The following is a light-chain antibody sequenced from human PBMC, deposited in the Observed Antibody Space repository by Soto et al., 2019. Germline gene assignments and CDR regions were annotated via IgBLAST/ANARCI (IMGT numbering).Light chain of an antibody. CDR1: SSDVGSYNL. CDR3: CSYAGSSTFYYV. V-gene: IGLV2-23*03. Sequence: QSALTQPASVSGSPGQSSTISCTGTSSDVGSYNLVSWYQQHPGKAPKLMIYEGSKRPSGVSNRFSGSKSGNTASLTISGLQAEDEADYYCCSYAGSSTFYYVFGTGTKVTVL. CDR2: EGS. J-gene: IGLJ1*01.